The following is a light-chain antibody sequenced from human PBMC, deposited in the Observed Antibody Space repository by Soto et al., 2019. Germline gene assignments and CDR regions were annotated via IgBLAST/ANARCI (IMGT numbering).Light chain of an antibody. CDR1: SSNIGTNV. J-gene: IGLJ3*02. V-gene: IGLV1-44*01. CDR2: TNN. CDR3: AAWDDSLNGWV. Sequence: QSVLTQPPSVSGTPGQRVTISCSGSSSNIGTNVVNWYQQFPGTAPKLLIYTNNQRPSGVPDRFSGSKSGSSASLAISGLQSEDEADYYCAAWDDSLNGWVFGGGTKLTVL.